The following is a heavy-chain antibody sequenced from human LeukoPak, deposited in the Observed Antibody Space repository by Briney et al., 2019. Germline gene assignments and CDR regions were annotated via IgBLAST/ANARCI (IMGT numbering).Heavy chain of an antibody. J-gene: IGHJ6*03. V-gene: IGHV3-7*01. Sequence: GGPLRLSCAASGFTFSSYWMSWVRQAPGKGLEWVANIKQDGSEKYYVDSVKGRFTISRDNAKNSLHLQMNSLRAEDTAVYYCARPRPGYYMDVWGKGTTVTVSS. D-gene: IGHD1-1*01. CDR2: IKQDGSEK. CDR3: ARPRPGYYMDV. CDR1: GFTFSSYW.